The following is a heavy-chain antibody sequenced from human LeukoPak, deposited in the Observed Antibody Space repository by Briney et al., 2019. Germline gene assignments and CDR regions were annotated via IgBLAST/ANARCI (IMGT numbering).Heavy chain of an antibody. J-gene: IGHJ4*02. Sequence: PGGSLRLSCAASGFTFSSYAMSWVRQAPGKGLEWVANIKQDGSEKYYVDSVKGRFTISRDNAKNSLYLQMNSLRAEDTAVYYCARVGGWQAAYGSGSYTFDYRGQGTLVTVSS. CDR3: ARVGGWQAAYGSGSYTFDY. CDR1: GFTFSSYA. V-gene: IGHV3-7*01. D-gene: IGHD3-10*01. CDR2: IKQDGSEK.